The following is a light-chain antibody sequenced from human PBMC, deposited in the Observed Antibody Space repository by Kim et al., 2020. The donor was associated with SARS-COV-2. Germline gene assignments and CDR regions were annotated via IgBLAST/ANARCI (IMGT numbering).Light chain of an antibody. V-gene: IGKV1-39*01. CDR1: QSISTY. CDR3: QQSYSTLYT. J-gene: IGKJ2*01. CDR2: AAS. Sequence: SASVGERVTITCRVSQSISTYLNWYQQKPGKAPKLLIYAASSLQSGVPSRFSCSGSGTDFTLTISSLQPNEFATYYCQQSYSTLYTFGQGTKLEI.